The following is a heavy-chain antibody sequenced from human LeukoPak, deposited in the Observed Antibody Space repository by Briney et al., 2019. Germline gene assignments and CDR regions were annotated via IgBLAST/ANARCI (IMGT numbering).Heavy chain of an antibody. V-gene: IGHV4-34*01. Sequence: SETLSLTCAVSGGSFSSYYWSWIRQPPGKGLEWIGDIYDSGSTNYNPSLKSRVTISVDTSKNHFSLMLSSVTAADTAVYYCGRRLRSSGPYFDYWGQGTLVTVSS. CDR1: GGSFSSYY. J-gene: IGHJ4*02. CDR2: IYDSGST. D-gene: IGHD3-22*01. CDR3: GRRLRSSGPYFDY.